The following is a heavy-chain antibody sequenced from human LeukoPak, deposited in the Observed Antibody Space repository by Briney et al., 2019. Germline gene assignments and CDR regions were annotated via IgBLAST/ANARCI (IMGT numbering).Heavy chain of an antibody. CDR1: GYTFSGHY. Sequence: ASVKVSCKASGYTFSGHYMHWVRQAPGQGLEWMGWINPNSGGTNYAQKFQGRVTMTRDTSISTAYMELSRLRSDDTAVYYCYHRVSSGYLTWGQGTLVAVSS. CDR3: YHRVSSGYLT. J-gene: IGHJ4*02. V-gene: IGHV1-2*02. D-gene: IGHD3-22*01. CDR2: INPNSGGT.